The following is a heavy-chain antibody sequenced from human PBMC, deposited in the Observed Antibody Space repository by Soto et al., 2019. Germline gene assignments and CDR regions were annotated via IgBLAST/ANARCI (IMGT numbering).Heavy chain of an antibody. D-gene: IGHD3-9*01. Sequence: QVTLKESGPALVKPTETLTLTCTVSGFSLTTGKMGVSWIRQPPGKALEWLAHIFSDNERSYSTSLQGRLTISKDTSGSQVVLSMTNVDPVDTATXXXARMKVDSYQFYYAMDVWGQGTTV. CDR1: GFSLTTGKMG. CDR3: ARMKVDSYQFYYAMDV. J-gene: IGHJ6*02. V-gene: IGHV2-26*01. CDR2: IFSDNER.